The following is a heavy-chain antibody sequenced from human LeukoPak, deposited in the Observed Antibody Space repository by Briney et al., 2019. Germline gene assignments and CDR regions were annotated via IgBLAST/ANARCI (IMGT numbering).Heavy chain of an antibody. D-gene: IGHD4-17*01. CDR2: IDSSGSYT. Sequence: GGSLRLSCAASGFPFGNYAMGWVRQAPGKGLEWVSSIDSSGSYTPSADSVKGRFTISRDNSENTVYLQMNSLRAEDTAVYSCAKISTVTENFHHWGQGTLVSVPS. CDR1: GFPFGNYA. V-gene: IGHV3-23*01. J-gene: IGHJ4*02. CDR3: AKISTVTENFHH.